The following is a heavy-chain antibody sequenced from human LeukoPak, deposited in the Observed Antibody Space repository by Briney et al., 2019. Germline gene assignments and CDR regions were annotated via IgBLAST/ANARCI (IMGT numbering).Heavy chain of an antibody. Sequence: SETLSLTCAVYGGSFSDYYWTWIRQPPGKGLEWIGEIVHSGSINYNSSLKSRVTISVDTSKNQFSLTVRSVTAADTAMYYCARGRGNLRVWGQGTLVIVSS. D-gene: IGHD4-23*01. J-gene: IGHJ4*02. CDR1: GGSFSDYY. CDR3: ARGRGNLRV. CDR2: IVHSGSI. V-gene: IGHV4-34*01.